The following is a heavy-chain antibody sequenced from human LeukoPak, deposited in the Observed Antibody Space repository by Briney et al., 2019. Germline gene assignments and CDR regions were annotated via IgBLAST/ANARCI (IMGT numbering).Heavy chain of an antibody. CDR3: AREGGGARWLDP. V-gene: IGHV4-4*07. Sequence: PSETLSLTCTVSGVSISSYYWTWLRQSAGKGLEGIVRINISSSTNYKPSLRSRVTMSENTSNNQFSLNLTSGTAADTAVYSCAREGGGARWLDPWGEGTLVTVSS. CDR2: INISSST. CDR1: GVSISSYY. D-gene: IGHD6-25*01. J-gene: IGHJ5*02.